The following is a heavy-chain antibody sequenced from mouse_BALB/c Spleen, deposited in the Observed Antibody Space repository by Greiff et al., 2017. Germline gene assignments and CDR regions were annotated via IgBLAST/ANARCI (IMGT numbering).Heavy chain of an antibody. J-gene: IGHJ4*01. Sequence: EVKLVESGGGLVQPGGSLKLSCAASGFTFSSYTMSWVRQTPEKRLEWVAYISNGGGSTYYPDTVKGRFTISRDNAKNTLYLQMSSLKSEDTAMYYCARCSLYAMDYWGQGTSVTVSS. CDR2: ISNGGGST. D-gene: IGHD6-1*01. CDR3: ARCSLYAMDY. CDR1: GFTFSSYT. V-gene: IGHV5-12-2*01.